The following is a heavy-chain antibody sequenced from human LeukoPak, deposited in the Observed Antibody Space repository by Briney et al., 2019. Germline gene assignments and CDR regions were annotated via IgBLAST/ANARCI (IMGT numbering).Heavy chain of an antibody. Sequence: SVKVSCKASGGTFSSYAISWVRQAPGQWLEWMGGIIPIFGTANYAQKFQGRVTITADESTSTAYMELSSLRSEDTAVYYCARFGYYGSGSYYQYNWFDPWGQGTLVTVSS. CDR3: ARFGYYGSGSYYQYNWFDP. CDR1: GGTFSSYA. CDR2: IIPIFGTA. J-gene: IGHJ5*02. V-gene: IGHV1-69*13. D-gene: IGHD3-10*01.